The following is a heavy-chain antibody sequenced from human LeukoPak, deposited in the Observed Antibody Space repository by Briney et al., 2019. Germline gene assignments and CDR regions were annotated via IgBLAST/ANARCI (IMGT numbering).Heavy chain of an antibody. Sequence: GGSLRLSCAASGFTFSSYWMHWVRQAPGKGLEWVSSISSSSNFIYYADSVKGRFTISRDNAKNSLYLQMNSLRAEDTAVYYCARAISDYDASDIWGQGTMVTVSS. D-gene: IGHD4-17*01. J-gene: IGHJ3*02. CDR2: ISSSSNFI. CDR1: GFTFSSYW. V-gene: IGHV3-21*01. CDR3: ARAISDYDASDI.